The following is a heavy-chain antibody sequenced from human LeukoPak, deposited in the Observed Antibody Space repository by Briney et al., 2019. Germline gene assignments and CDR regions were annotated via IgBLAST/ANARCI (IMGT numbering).Heavy chain of an antibody. CDR3: ARDATRAAGSNWYFDL. CDR2: INWNGGST. Sequence: PGGSLRLSCAASGFTFDDYGMSWVRQAPGKGLEWVSGINWNGGSTGYADSVKGRFTISRDNAKNSLYLQMNSLRAKDTALYYCARDATRAAGSNWYFDLWGRGTLVTVSS. D-gene: IGHD6-13*01. CDR1: GFTFDDYG. J-gene: IGHJ2*01. V-gene: IGHV3-20*04.